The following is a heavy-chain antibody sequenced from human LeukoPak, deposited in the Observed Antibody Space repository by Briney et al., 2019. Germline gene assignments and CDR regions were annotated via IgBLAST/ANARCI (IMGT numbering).Heavy chain of an antibody. D-gene: IGHD6-19*01. Sequence: PGRSLRLYCAASGFTFDDYAMHWVRQAPGKGLEWVSGISWNSGSIGYADSVKGRFTISRDNAKNSLYLQMNSLRAEDMALYYCAKDKGAVAGYYMDVWGKGTTVTVSS. CDR2: ISWNSGSI. V-gene: IGHV3-9*03. CDR1: GFTFDDYA. CDR3: AKDKGAVAGYYMDV. J-gene: IGHJ6*03.